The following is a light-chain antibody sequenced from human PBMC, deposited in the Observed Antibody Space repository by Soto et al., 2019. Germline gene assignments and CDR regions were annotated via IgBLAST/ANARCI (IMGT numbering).Light chain of an antibody. CDR2: NAS. V-gene: IGKV1-5*03. J-gene: IGKJ1*01. CDR3: QQYNRYSKT. Sequence: DIQMTQSPSTLSASVGDRVTITCRASQSISSCLAWYQQKPGKAPKLLIYNASTLDSGVPSRFSGSGSGTEFTLTISSLQPDDFAAYYCQQYNRYSKTFGQGTKVEIK. CDR1: QSISSC.